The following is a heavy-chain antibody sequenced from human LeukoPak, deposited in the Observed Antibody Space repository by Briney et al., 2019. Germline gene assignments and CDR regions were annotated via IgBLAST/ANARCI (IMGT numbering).Heavy chain of an antibody. CDR3: ARGFDSSKVGY. CDR1: GGSISTFY. V-gene: IGHV4-59*06. CDR2: MFYSGST. J-gene: IGHJ4*02. D-gene: IGHD6-13*01. Sequence: SETLSLTCTVSGGSISTFYWSWIRQHPGKGLEWIGCMFYSGSTHYNPSLKSRVIISVDTSKNQFSLNLSSVTAADTAVYYCARGFDSSKVGYWGQGTLVTVSS.